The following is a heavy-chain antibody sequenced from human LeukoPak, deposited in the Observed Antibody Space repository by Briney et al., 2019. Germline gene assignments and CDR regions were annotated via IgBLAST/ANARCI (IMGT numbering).Heavy chain of an antibody. V-gene: IGHV4-4*07. D-gene: IGHD6-6*01. CDR3: ARGVENYSSSSRYYYYYIDV. Sequence: SETLSLTCTVSSGSISSYYWSWIRQPAGKGLEWIGRIYTSGSTNYNPSLKSRVSMSVDTSKNQFSLKLSSVTAADTVVYYCARGVENYSSSSRYYYYYIDVWGKGTTVTVSS. CDR2: IYTSGST. J-gene: IGHJ6*03. CDR1: SGSISSYY.